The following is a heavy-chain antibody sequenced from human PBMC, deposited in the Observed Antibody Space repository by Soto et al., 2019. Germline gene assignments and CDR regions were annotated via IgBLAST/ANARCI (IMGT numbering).Heavy chain of an antibody. Sequence: QITLKESGPTLVKPTQTLTLTCTVSGFSLTANGVGVAWIRQPPGQALQWLALIYWDGDRRYGPSLKSRLSISMDTTKNQVVLRMTNLDPVDTATYYCAHSVYYEDWGPGIRVTVPS. CDR2: IYWDGDR. J-gene: IGHJ4*02. CDR3: AHSVYYED. V-gene: IGHV2-5*05. D-gene: IGHD3-16*01. CDR1: GFSLTANGVG.